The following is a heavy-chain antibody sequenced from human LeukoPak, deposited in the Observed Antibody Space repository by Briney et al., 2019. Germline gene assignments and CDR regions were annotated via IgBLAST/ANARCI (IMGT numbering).Heavy chain of an antibody. V-gene: IGHV1-2*02. CDR1: GYTFTAYY. Sequence: ASVKVSCKASGYTFTAYYMHWVRQAPGQGLEWMGWINPHSGGTNFAQKFQGRVTMTRDTSITTAHMELSRLTSDDTAMYYCAREIPCSSSSCLDYWGQGTLVTVFS. CDR2: INPHSGGT. CDR3: AREIPCSSSSCLDY. J-gene: IGHJ4*02. D-gene: IGHD2-2*01.